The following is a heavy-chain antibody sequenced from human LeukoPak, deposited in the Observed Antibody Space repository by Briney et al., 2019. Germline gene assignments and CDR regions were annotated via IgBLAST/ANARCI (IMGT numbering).Heavy chain of an antibody. CDR1: GFTFSSYA. J-gene: IGHJ4*02. CDR3: ARRTYYYDSSGYEAPYYFDY. V-gene: IGHV3-64*01. CDR2: ISSNGGST. D-gene: IGHD3-22*01. Sequence: PGGSLRLSCAASGFTFSSYAMHWVRQAPGKGLEYVSAISSNGGSTYYANSVKGRFTISRDNSKNPLYLQMGSLRAEDMAVYYCARRTYYYDSSGYEAPYYFDYWGQGTLVTVSS.